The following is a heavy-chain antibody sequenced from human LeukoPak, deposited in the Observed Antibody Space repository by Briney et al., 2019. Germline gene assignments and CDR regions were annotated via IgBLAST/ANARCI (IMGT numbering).Heavy chain of an antibody. Sequence: GGSLRLSCAASGFTFSSYSMNWVRQAPGKGLEWVSSISSSSSYIYYADSVKGRFTISRDNAKNSLYLQMNSLRAEDTAVYCCAREAGYADAFDIWGQGTMVTVSS. CDR1: GFTFSSYS. D-gene: IGHD5-12*01. V-gene: IGHV3-21*01. CDR3: AREAGYADAFDI. J-gene: IGHJ3*02. CDR2: ISSSSSYI.